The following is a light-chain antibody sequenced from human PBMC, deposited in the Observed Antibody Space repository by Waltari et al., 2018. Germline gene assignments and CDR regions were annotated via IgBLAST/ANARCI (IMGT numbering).Light chain of an antibody. CDR3: SSYTGGSTLLV. CDR1: TSDIGNHDY. Sequence: QSALTQPASVSGSPGQSITISCTGTTSDIGNHDYVSWYQQHPGKAPKLLIYEGTTRPSWCATRFSGSKSGSTASLTISGLQADDEAHYYCSSYTGGSTLLVFGGGTDLTVL. J-gene: IGLJ2*01. V-gene: IGLV2-14*01. CDR2: EGT.